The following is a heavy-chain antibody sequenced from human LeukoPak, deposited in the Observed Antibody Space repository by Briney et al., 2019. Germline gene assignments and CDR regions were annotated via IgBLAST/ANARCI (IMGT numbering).Heavy chain of an antibody. D-gene: IGHD2-15*01. CDR3: ARGYSRAAFDI. Sequence: PGGSLRLSCVGSGFTFSNYLMNWDRQAPGKGLEWVSFISSTGGTIYYADAVKGRFTVSRDNAKNSLLLQMNSLRAEDTALYYCARGYSRAAFDIWGQGTMVTVSS. CDR2: ISSTGGTI. CDR1: GFTFSNYL. J-gene: IGHJ3*02. V-gene: IGHV3-48*01.